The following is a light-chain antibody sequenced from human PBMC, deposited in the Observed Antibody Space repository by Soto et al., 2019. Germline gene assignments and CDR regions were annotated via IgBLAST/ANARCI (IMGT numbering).Light chain of an antibody. J-gene: IGKJ1*01. CDR2: GAS. Sequence: ELVLTQSPGTLSLSPGERATLSCRASQSVSSSYLAWYQQKAGQAPRLLIYGASSRATGTPDRFSGSGSGTDFTLTISSLEPEDFAVFYCHQYGISPPTFGPGTKVDIK. CDR3: HQYGISPPT. V-gene: IGKV3-20*01. CDR1: QSVSSSY.